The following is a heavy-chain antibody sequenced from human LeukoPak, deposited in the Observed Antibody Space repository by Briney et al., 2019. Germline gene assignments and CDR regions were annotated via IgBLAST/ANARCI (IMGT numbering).Heavy chain of an antibody. D-gene: IGHD6-13*01. CDR1: GGSISSSSYY. V-gene: IGHV4-39*01. CDR3: ARHGDSSWTNWFDP. Sequence: SETLSLTCTVSGGSISSSSYYWGWIRQPPGKGLEWIGSIYYSGSTYYNPSLKSRVTISVDTSKNQFSLKLSSVTAADTAVYYCARHGDSSWTNWFDPWGQGTLVTVSS. J-gene: IGHJ5*02. CDR2: IYYSGST.